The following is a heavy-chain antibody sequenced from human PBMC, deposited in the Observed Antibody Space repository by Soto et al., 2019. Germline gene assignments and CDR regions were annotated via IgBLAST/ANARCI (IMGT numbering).Heavy chain of an antibody. Sequence: SETLSLTCASYGVSVSGYYWSWIRQPPGKGLEWIGEINHSGSTNYNPSLKSRVTISVDTSKNQFSLKLSSVTAADTAVYYCARVPDYDILTGEPTYDAFDIWGQGTMVTVSS. CDR2: INHSGST. D-gene: IGHD3-9*01. J-gene: IGHJ3*02. CDR3: ARVPDYDILTGEPTYDAFDI. V-gene: IGHV4-34*01. CDR1: GVSVSGYY.